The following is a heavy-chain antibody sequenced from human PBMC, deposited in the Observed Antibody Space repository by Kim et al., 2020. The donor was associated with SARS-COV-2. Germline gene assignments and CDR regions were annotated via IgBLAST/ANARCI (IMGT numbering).Heavy chain of an antibody. D-gene: IGHD4-17*01. CDR2: IYSGGST. Sequence: GGSLRLSCAASGFTVSSNYMSWVRQAPGKGLEWVSVIYSGGSTYYADSVKGRFTISRDNSKNTLYLQMNSLRAEDTAVYYCARYGNDYGGAPGAFDIWGQGTMVTVSS. J-gene: IGHJ3*02. V-gene: IGHV3-66*01. CDR1: GFTVSSNY. CDR3: ARYGNDYGGAPGAFDI.